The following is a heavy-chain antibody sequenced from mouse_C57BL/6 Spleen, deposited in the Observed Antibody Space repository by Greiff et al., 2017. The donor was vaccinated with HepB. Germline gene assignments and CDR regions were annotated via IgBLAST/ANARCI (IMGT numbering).Heavy chain of an antibody. CDR1: GYAFTNYL. J-gene: IGHJ3*01. Sequence: QVQLQQSGAELVRPGTSVKVSCKASGYAFTNYLIEWVKQRPGQGLEWIGVINPGSGGTNYNEKFKGKARLTADKSSTTAYMQLSSLTSEDSAVYCSARSQDEGFAYWGQGTLVTVSA. V-gene: IGHV1-54*01. CDR3: ARSQDEGFAY. CDR2: INPGSGGT.